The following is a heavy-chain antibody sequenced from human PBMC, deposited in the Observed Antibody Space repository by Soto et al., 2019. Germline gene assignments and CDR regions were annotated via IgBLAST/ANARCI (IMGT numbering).Heavy chain of an antibody. V-gene: IGHV4-59*12. D-gene: IGHD3-16*01. J-gene: IGHJ3*02. CDR3: ARGIMITFGGVQAFDI. CDR2: IYYSGST. CDR1: GGSISSYY. Sequence: SETLSLTCTVPGGSISSYYWSWIRQPPGKGLEWIGYIYYSGSTNYNPSLKSRVTISVDTSKNQFSLKLTSVTAADTAVYYCARGIMITFGGVQAFDIWGQGTMVTVSS.